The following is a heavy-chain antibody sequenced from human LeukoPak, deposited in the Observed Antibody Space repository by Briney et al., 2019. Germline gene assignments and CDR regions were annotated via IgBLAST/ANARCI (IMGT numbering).Heavy chain of an antibody. CDR1: GGSFSGYY. Sequence: SETLSLTCAVYGGSFSGYYWSWIRQPPGKGLEWIGEINHSGSTNYNPSLKSRVTISVDTSKNQFSLEVTSVTATDTAVYYCARHNRGLGQLGSYLKTEVDYWGQGTLVTVSS. J-gene: IGHJ4*02. V-gene: IGHV4-34*01. CDR3: ARHNRGLGQLGSYLKTEVDY. CDR2: INHSGST. D-gene: IGHD3-16*02.